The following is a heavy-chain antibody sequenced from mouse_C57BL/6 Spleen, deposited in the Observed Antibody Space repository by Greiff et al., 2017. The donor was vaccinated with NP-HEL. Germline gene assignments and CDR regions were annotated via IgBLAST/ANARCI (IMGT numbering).Heavy chain of an antibody. J-gene: IGHJ3*01. V-gene: IGHV5-17*01. CDR2: ISSGSSTI. CDR1: GFTFSDYG. Sequence: EVMLVESGGGLVKPGGSLKLSCAASGFTFSDYGMHWVRQAPEKGLEWVAYISSGSSTIYYADTEKGRFTLSRDQAKSTLFLEMTSLRSEDTALYYCARGDAVLFAYWGQGTLVTVSA. CDR3: ARGDAVLFAY.